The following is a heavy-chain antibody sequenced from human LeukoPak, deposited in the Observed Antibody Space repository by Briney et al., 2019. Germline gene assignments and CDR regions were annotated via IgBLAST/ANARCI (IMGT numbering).Heavy chain of an antibody. CDR2: ISSTGSNT. CDR3: ARGLVLNYDYVWGSFRYNWFDP. D-gene: IGHD3-16*02. CDR1: GFTFSDYY. J-gene: IGHJ5*02. V-gene: IGHV3-11*01. Sequence: GVSLRLSCAASGFTFSDYYMSWIRQAPGKGLEWVSYISSTGSNTYYADSVKGRFTISRDNAKSSLHLQMNSLRGEDTAVYYCARGLVLNYDYVWGSFRYNWFDPWGQGTQVTVST.